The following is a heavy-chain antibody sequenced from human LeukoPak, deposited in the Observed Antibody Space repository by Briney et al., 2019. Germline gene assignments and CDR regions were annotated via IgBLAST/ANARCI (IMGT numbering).Heavy chain of an antibody. CDR2: ISAYNGNT. D-gene: IGHD3-22*01. CDR1: GYTFTSYG. CDR3: ARDLDLDRITMIVVVITSHFDY. V-gene: IGHV1-18*01. Sequence: RASVRVSCKASGYTFTSYGISWVRQAPGQGPEWMGWISAYNGNTNYAQKLQGRVTMTTDTSTSTAYMELRSLRSDDTAVYYCARDLDLDRITMIVVVITSHFDYWGQGTLVTVSS. J-gene: IGHJ4*02.